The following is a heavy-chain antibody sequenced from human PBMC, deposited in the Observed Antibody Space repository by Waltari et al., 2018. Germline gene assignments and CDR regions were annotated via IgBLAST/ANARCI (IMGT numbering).Heavy chain of an antibody. D-gene: IGHD2-21*01. CDR1: GASFSSVSYY. CDR3: ARVYSRSSDL. Sequence: QVQLQASGPGLVKPSETLSPTSSVPGASFSSVSYYWGWNRQAPGKGLQWIGNIYHTGTTHYNPSLESRVIITVDTSKNQFSLNMTSVTAADTAVYYCARVYSRSSDLWGRGTLVSVSS. J-gene: IGHJ2*01. CDR2: IYHTGTT. V-gene: IGHV4-61*01.